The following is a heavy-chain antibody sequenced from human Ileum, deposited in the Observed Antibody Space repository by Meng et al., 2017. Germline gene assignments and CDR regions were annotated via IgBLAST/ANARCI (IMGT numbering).Heavy chain of an antibody. CDR1: GGSISNGKW. CDR3: ATYGSGFTPPLDP. V-gene: IGHV4-4*02. Sequence: QVQLQESGPGLVKPSGTLSLTCAVSGGSISNGKWWSWVRQPPGKGLEWIGEISQSGTTNYYPSLNSRVSISLDKANSHLSLTLTSVTAADTAVYYCATYGSGFTPPLDPWGQGILVTVSS. CDR2: ISQSGTT. D-gene: IGHD3-10*01. J-gene: IGHJ5*02.